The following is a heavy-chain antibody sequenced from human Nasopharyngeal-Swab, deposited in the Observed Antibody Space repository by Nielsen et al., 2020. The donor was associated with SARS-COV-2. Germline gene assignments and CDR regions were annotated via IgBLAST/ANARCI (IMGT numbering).Heavy chain of an antibody. Sequence: GGSLRLSCAASGFTFSSYSMNWFRQAPGKGLEWVSSISSSSYLYYADSVKGRFTISRDNATNSLYLQMNSLRAEDTTVYYCARESPGPYGEARYGMDVWGQGTTVTVSS. CDR1: GFTFSSYS. V-gene: IGHV3-21*01. J-gene: IGHJ6*02. D-gene: IGHD3-10*01. CDR3: ARESPGPYGEARYGMDV. CDR2: ISSSSYL.